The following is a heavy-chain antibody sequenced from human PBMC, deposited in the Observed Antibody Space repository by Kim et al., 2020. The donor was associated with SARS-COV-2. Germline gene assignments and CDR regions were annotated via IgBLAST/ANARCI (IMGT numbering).Heavy chain of an antibody. V-gene: IGHV3-23*01. D-gene: IGHD6-19*01. Sequence: ADSVEGRFTISRDNSKNTLYLQMNSLRAEDTAVYYCAKGLAVAAQNWFDPWGQGTLVTVSS. CDR3: AKGLAVAAQNWFDP. J-gene: IGHJ5*02.